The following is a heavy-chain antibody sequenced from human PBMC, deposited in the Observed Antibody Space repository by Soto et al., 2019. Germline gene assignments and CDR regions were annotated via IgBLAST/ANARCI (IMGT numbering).Heavy chain of an antibody. CDR3: AKDLRGSYGGNSYYYGMDV. D-gene: IGHD1-26*01. J-gene: IGHJ6*02. Sequence: PGGSLRLSCAASGFTFSSYAMSWVRQAPGKGLEWVSAISGSGGSTYYADSVKGRFTISRDNSKNTLYLQMNSLRAEDTAVYYCAKDLRGSYGGNSYYYGMDVWGQGTTVTVSS. CDR2: ISGSGGST. CDR1: GFTFSSYA. V-gene: IGHV3-23*01.